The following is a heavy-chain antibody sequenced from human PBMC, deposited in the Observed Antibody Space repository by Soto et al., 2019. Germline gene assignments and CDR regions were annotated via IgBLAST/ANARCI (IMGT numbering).Heavy chain of an antibody. Sequence: PGGSLRLSCAASGFTVSSNYMSWVRQAPGKGLEWVSVIYSGGSTYYADSVKGRFTISRDNSKNTLYLQMNSLRAEDTAVYYCARNGYCSGGSCYWSYYYYYYGMDVWGQGTTVTVSS. CDR1: GFTVSSNY. D-gene: IGHD2-15*01. J-gene: IGHJ6*02. V-gene: IGHV3-53*01. CDR2: IYSGGST. CDR3: ARNGYCSGGSCYWSYYYYYYGMDV.